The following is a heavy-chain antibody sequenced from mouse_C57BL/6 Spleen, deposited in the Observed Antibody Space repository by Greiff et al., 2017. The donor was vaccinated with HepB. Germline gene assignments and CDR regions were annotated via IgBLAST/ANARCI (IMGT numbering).Heavy chain of an antibody. CDR3: TRKRDYYGSSY. Sequence: LVESGAELVRPGASVTLSCKASGYTFTDYEMHWVKQTPVHGLEWIGAIDPETGGTAYNQKFKGKAILTADKSSSTAYMELRSLTSEDSAVYYCTRKRDYYGSSYWGQGTTLTVSS. CDR1: GYTFTDYE. V-gene: IGHV1-15*01. D-gene: IGHD1-1*01. CDR2: IDPETGGT. J-gene: IGHJ2*01.